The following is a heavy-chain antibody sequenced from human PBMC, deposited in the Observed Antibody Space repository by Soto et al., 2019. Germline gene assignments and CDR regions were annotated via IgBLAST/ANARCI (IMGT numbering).Heavy chain of an antibody. CDR3: AREGMSRPRWVFDY. D-gene: IGHD6-13*01. J-gene: IGHJ4*01. CDR1: GFTFGSYP. CDR2: ISTNGDST. V-gene: IGHV3-64*01. Sequence: EVQLVESGGGLVQPGGSLRLSCAASGFTFGSYPMHWVRQAPGKGLAYVSAISTNGDSTFYANSVKGRFTISRDNSKNTRYHQMGSLRAEDMGVYYCAREGMSRPRWVFDYWGQGTLVTASS.